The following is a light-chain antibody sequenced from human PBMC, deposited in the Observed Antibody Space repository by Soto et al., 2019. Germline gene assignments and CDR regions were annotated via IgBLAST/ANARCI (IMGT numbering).Light chain of an antibody. CDR1: SSDIGSNA. J-gene: IGLJ1*01. CDR2: RNN. CDR3: AAWNDGLSGFV. V-gene: IGLV1-47*01. Sequence: SVLTQPPSTSRTPGQRVTISCSGSSSDIGSNAVYWYQRLPGTAPKLLIYRNNQRPSGVPDRFSGTKSGTSASLAISGLRSEDEADYYCAAWNDGLSGFVFGTGTKVTVL.